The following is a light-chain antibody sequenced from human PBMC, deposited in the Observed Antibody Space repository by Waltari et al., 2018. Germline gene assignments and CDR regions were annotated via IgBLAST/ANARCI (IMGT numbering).Light chain of an antibody. J-gene: IGLJ3*02. CDR2: DVS. Sequence: QSALTQPRSVSGSPGQSVTISCTGTSSDVGDYNYVSWYQQHPGKAPKLIIYDVSKRPSGVPDRFSGAKSGNTASLTIAVLQPEDESDYYCCSYVDRPRVFGGGTKLTVL. CDR1: SSDVGDYNY. CDR3: CSYVDRPRV. V-gene: IGLV2-11*01.